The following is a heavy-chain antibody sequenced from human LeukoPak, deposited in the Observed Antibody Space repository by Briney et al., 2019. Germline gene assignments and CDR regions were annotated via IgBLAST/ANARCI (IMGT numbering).Heavy chain of an antibody. Sequence: ASVKVPCKASGYSPSDYNINWVRQATGQGLEWMGSMNPKSGDPVYAQKFQGRVTMTRDTSTNTVDMELSSLRSEDTAVYYCATGLTPNTFDVWGQGTMVTVSS. V-gene: IGHV1-8*02. CDR3: ATGLTPNTFDV. CDR2: MNPKSGDP. CDR1: GYSPSDYN. D-gene: IGHD2-21*02. J-gene: IGHJ3*01.